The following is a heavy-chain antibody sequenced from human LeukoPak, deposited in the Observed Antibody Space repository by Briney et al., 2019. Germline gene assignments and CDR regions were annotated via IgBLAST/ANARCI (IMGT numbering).Heavy chain of an antibody. CDR1: GYTFTSYD. D-gene: IGHD3-22*01. CDR3: ASAQYDSSGHVVAFDI. V-gene: IGHV1-8*01. Sequence: ASVKVSCKASGYTFTSYDINWVRQATGQGLEWMGWMNPNSGNTGYAQKFQGRVTMTRNTSISTAYMELSSLRSEDMAVYYCASAQYDSSGHVVAFDIWGQGTMVTVSS. J-gene: IGHJ3*02. CDR2: MNPNSGNT.